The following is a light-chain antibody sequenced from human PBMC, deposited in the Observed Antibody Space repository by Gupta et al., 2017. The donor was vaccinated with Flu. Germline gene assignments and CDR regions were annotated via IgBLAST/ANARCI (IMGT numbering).Light chain of an antibody. CDR1: QSISTY. J-gene: IGKJ4*01. CDR2: DAS. Sequence: LTQSPVTLSFSPGERATLSCRASQSISTYLAWYQQKPGQAPRLLIYDASNRATGIPARFSGRGSGTDFTLTISSLEPEDFAVYYCQQRYNWPSLAFGGGTKVDMK. V-gene: IGKV3-11*01. CDR3: QQRYNWPSLA.